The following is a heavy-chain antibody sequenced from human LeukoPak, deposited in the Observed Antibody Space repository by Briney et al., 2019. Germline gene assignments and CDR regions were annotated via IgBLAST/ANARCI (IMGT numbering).Heavy chain of an antibody. CDR2: INTNTGNP. CDR1: GYTFTSYA. V-gene: IGHV7-4-1*02. D-gene: IGHD2-15*01. J-gene: IGHJ5*02. CDR3: ASLLLTQFFSFDP. Sequence: ASVKVSCEASGYTFTSYAMNWVRQAPGQGLEWMGWINTNTGNPTYAQGFTGRFVFSLDTSVSTAYLQISSPKAEDTAVYYCASLLLTQFFSFDPWGQGTLVTVSS.